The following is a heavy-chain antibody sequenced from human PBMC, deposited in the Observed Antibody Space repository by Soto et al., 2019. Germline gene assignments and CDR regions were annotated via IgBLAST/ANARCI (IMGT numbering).Heavy chain of an antibody. CDR3: AGSGGGYDLGDY. D-gene: IGHD5-12*01. CDR1: GYTFIGYY. J-gene: IGHJ4*02. CDR2: INPNSGGA. Sequence: QVQLVQSGAEVKKPGASVKVSCKASGYTFIGYYIHWVRQAPGQGLEWMGWINPNSGGAKYSQKFQAWVTMTSDTAIRTGYMELSRLKSNHKAVDLFAGSGGGYDLGDYWGQGTLVTVSS. V-gene: IGHV1-2*04.